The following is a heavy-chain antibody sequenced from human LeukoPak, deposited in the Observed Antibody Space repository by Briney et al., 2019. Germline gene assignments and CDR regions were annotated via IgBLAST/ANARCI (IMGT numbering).Heavy chain of an antibody. CDR2: INIYKGNT. CDR3: ARNPYYDSKGYYAY. D-gene: IGHD3-22*01. J-gene: IGHJ4*02. CDR1: GYMFTSYG. Sequence: ASASVSCNTSGYMFTSYGISWIRQAPGQGLEWMGWINIYKGNTKYAQNFQRRVTMTTDTSTSTAYMELRSLRSDDTALYYCARNPYYDSKGYYAYWGQGTLVTVSS. V-gene: IGHV1-18*04.